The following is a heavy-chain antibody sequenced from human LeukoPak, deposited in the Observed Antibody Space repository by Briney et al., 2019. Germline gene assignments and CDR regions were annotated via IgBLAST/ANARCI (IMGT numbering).Heavy chain of an antibody. CDR2: ISWNSGSI. Sequence: GGSLRLSCAASGFTFSSYATSWVRHAPGKGLEWVSGISWNSGSIGYADSVKGRFTISRDNAKNSLYLQMNSLRAEDTALYYCAKDYGSGSYYNGYFDLWGRGTLVTVSS. D-gene: IGHD3-10*01. CDR1: GFTFSSYA. CDR3: AKDYGSGSYYNGYFDL. V-gene: IGHV3-9*01. J-gene: IGHJ2*01.